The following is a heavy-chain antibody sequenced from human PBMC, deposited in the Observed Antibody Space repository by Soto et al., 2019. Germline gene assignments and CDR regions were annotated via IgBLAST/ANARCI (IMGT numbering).Heavy chain of an antibody. J-gene: IGHJ4*02. D-gene: IGHD1-26*01. V-gene: IGHV4-59*01. CDR1: GGSISSYY. CDR3: AAALSGIHDY. Sequence: PSETLSLTCTVSGGSISSYYWSWIRQPPGKGLEWIGYSYYSGSTNYNPSLKSRVTISVDTSKNQFSLKLSSVTAADTAVYYCAAALSGIHDYWGQGTLVTSPQ. CDR2: SYYSGST.